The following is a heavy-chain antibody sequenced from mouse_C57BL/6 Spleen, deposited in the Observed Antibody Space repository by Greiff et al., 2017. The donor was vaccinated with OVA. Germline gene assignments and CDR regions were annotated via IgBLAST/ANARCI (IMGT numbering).Heavy chain of an antibody. D-gene: IGHD2-1*01. CDR3: AKKLGNGNLYYCAMDY. CDR2: INPNNGGT. J-gene: IGHJ4*01. Sequence: VQLQQSGPELVKPGASVKIPCKASGYTFTDYNMDWVKQSHGKSLEWIGDINPNNGGTIYNQKFKGKATLTVDKSSSTAYMKLRSLTSEDTAVYYWAKKLGNGNLYYCAMDYWGQGTSVTVSS. CDR1: GYTFTDYN. V-gene: IGHV1-18*01.